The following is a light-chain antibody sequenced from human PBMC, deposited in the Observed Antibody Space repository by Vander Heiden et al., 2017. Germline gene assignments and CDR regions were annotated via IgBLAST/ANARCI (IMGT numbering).Light chain of an antibody. V-gene: IGKV4-1*01. CDR1: QSVLYSSNNKNY. CDR2: WAS. J-gene: IGKJ2*01. CDR3: QQYYSTPYT. Sequence: VMTQSPDSLAVSLGERATINCKSSQSVLYSSNNKNYLAWYQQKPGQPPKLLIYWASTRESGVPDRFSGSGSGTDFTLTISSLQAEDVAVCYCQQYYSTPYTFGQGTKLEIK.